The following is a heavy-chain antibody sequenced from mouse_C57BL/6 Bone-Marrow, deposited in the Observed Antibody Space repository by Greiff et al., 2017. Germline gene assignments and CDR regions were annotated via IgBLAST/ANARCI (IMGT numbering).Heavy chain of an antibody. V-gene: IGHV1-50*01. CDR1: GYTFTSYW. D-gene: IGHD1-1*01. J-gene: IGHJ1*03. CDR3: ASDTTVGPYWYFDV. CDR2: IDPSDSYT. Sequence: QVQLQQPGAELVKPGASVKLSCKASGYTFTSYWMQWVKQRPGQGLEWIGEIDPSDSYTNYNQKFKGKATLTVDTSSSTAYMQLSSLTSEDSAVYYCASDTTVGPYWYFDVGGTGTTVTVSS.